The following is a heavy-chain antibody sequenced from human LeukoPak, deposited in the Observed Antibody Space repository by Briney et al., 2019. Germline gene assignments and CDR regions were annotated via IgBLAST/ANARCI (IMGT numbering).Heavy chain of an antibody. Sequence: GGSLGLSCAASGFTFSSYAMHWVRQAPGKGLEWVAVISYDGSNKYYADSVKGRFTISRDNSKNTLYLQMNSLRAEDTAVYYCAKDSYSGSYYFDYWGQGTLVTVSS. CDR1: GFTFSSYA. V-gene: IGHV3-30-3*01. D-gene: IGHD1-26*01. CDR2: ISYDGSNK. J-gene: IGHJ4*02. CDR3: AKDSYSGSYYFDY.